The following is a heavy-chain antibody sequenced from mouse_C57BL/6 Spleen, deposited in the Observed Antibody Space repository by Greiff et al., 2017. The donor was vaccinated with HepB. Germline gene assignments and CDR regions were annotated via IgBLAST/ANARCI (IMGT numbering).Heavy chain of an antibody. Sequence: DVKLQESGGGLVKPGGSLKLSCAASGFTFSDYGMHWVRQAPEKGLEWVAYISSGSSTIYYADTVKGRFTISRDNAKNTLFLQMTSLRSEDTAMYYCANRGYYGSSYVRWYFDVWGTGTTVTVSS. CDR3: ANRGYYGSSYVRWYFDV. CDR2: ISSGSSTI. D-gene: IGHD1-1*01. CDR1: GFTFSDYG. J-gene: IGHJ1*03. V-gene: IGHV5-17*01.